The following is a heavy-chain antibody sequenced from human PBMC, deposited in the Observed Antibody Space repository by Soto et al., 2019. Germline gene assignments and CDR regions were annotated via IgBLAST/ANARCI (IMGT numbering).Heavy chain of an antibody. CDR3: AKGYSSGWYGSADY. V-gene: IGHV3-30*18. Sequence: QVQLVESGGGVVQPGRSLRLSCAASGFTFSSYGMHWVRQAPGKGLEWVAVISYDGSNKYYADSVKGRFTISRDNSKNTLYLQMNSLRAEDTAVYYCAKGYSSGWYGSADYWGQGTLVTVSP. CDR2: ISYDGSNK. CDR1: GFTFSSYG. J-gene: IGHJ4*02. D-gene: IGHD6-19*01.